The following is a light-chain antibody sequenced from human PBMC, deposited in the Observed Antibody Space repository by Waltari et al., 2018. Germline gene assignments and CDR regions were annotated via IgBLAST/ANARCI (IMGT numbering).Light chain of an antibody. V-gene: IGLV2-14*01. CDR3: TSYTSSSTLV. CDR1: SSDVGGYNY. Sequence: QSALTQPASVSGSPGQSITISCTGTSSDVGGYNYVSLYQQHPGRVPKLMIYDVSNRPSGVSNRFSGSKSGNTASLTISGLQAEDEADYYCTSYTSSSTLVFGGGTKLTVL. J-gene: IGLJ3*02. CDR2: DVS.